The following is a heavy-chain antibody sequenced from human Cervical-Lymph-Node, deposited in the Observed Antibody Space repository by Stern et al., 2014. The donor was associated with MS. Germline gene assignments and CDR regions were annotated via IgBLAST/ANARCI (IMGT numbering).Heavy chain of an antibody. J-gene: IGHJ4*02. Sequence: QVQLVQSGAEVKKPGSSVKVSCKASGGTFSIYEITWVRQAPGQGLEWMGGIIPTFETPAYAQKFQDRVTISADESTSTAYMELSSLKSEDTAIYFCARAYTYYSNSAGYWGQGTLVTVSS. V-gene: IGHV1-69*01. D-gene: IGHD3-10*01. CDR1: GGTFSIYE. CDR2: IIPTFETP. CDR3: ARAYTYYSNSAGY.